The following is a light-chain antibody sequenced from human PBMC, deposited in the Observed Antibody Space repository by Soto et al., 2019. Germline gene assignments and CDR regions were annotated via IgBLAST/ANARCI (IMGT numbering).Light chain of an antibody. J-gene: IGLJ2*01. CDR3: ATWDDSLSGVV. CDR1: NSNIGSNP. V-gene: IGLV1-44*01. CDR2: NSD. Sequence: QSVLTQPPSASGTPGQRVTISCSGSNSNIGSNPVNWYQHFPGTAPKLLIYNSDQRPSGVPDRFSGSKSGTSASLAISELQSEDEADYYCATWDDSLSGVVFGGGTQLTVL.